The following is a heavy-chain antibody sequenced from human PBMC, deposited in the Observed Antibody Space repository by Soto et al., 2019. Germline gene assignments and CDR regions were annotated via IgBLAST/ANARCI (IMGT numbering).Heavy chain of an antibody. CDR1: GGSISSGGYY. Sequence: QVQLQESGPGLVKPSQTLSLTCTVSGGSISSGGYYWSWIRQHPGKGLEWIGYIYYSGSTYYNPSLKSRVTISVDTSKNQFSLKLSSVTAADTAVYYCARDKKAVAGVGVGGSYFDYWGQGTLVTVSS. CDR2: IYYSGST. J-gene: IGHJ4*02. D-gene: IGHD6-19*01. CDR3: ARDKKAVAGVGVGGSYFDY. V-gene: IGHV4-31*03.